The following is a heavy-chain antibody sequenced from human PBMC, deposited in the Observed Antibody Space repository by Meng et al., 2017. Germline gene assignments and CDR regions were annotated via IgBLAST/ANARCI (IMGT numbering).Heavy chain of an antibody. Sequence: EVQLVESGGDLVQPGGSLRLSCAASGFPFNRYAMTWVRQAPGKGLQWVSTIAANGDKTYYADSVKGRFTISRDNSKNTLYVQMNSLRAEDTAVYYCAHFDYWGQGTLVTVSS. CDR2: IAANGDKT. J-gene: IGHJ4*02. CDR1: GFPFNRYA. V-gene: IGHV3-23*04. CDR3: AHFDY.